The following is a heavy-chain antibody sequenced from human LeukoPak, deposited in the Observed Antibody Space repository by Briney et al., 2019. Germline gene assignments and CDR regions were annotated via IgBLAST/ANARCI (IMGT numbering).Heavy chain of an antibody. CDR3: ARDVSGYSGYVYSFDY. CDR2: IIPILGIA. J-gene: IGHJ4*02. CDR1: GGTFSSYA. Sequence: SVKVSCKASGGTFSSYAISWVRQAPGQGLEWMGRIIPILGIANYAQKFQGRVTITADKSTSTAYMELSSLRSEDTAVYYCARDVSGYSGYVYSFDYWGQGTLVTVSS. D-gene: IGHD5-12*01. V-gene: IGHV1-69*04.